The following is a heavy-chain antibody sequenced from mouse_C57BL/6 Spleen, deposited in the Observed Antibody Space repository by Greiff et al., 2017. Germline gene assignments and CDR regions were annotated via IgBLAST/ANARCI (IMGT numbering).Heavy chain of an antibody. V-gene: IGHV1-64*01. D-gene: IGHD4-1*01. CDR2: IHPNSGST. Sequence: QVQLQQSGAELVKPGASVKLSCKASGYTFTSYWMHWVKQRPGQGLEWIGMIHPNSGSTNYNEKFKSKATLTVVKSSSTAYMQLSSLTSEDSAVYFCARATGFYAMDYWGQGTSVTVSS. J-gene: IGHJ4*01. CDR3: ARATGFYAMDY. CDR1: GYTFTSYW.